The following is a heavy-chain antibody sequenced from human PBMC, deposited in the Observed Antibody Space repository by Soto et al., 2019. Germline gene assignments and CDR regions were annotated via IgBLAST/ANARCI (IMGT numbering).Heavy chain of an antibody. D-gene: IGHD2-2*01. J-gene: IGHJ6*02. CDR3: ARPYCRSTRCYLYYYGMDV. V-gene: IGHV3-30-3*01. CDR1: GFTFSVSA. Sequence: QVQVVESVGGVVQPGTSLRLSCAASGFTFSVSAIHWVRQAPVKGLEWVAVISSDGSHQYYADSVRGRFTISRDNPKNTLYLQMNSLRAEDTAVYYCARPYCRSTRCYLYYYGMDVWGPGTTVTVSS. CDR2: ISSDGSHQ.